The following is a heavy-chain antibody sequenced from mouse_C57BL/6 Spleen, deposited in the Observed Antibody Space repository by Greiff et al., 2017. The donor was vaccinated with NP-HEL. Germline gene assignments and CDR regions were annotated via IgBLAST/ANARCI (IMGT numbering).Heavy chain of an antibody. Sequence: EVQLQQSGPELVKPGASVKISCKASGYTFTDYYMNWVKQSHGKSLEWIGDINPNNGGTSYNQKFKGKATLTVDKSSSTAYMELRSLTSEDSAVYYCANGVWLEAMDYWGQGTSVTVSS. CDR3: ANGVWLEAMDY. CDR1: GYTFTDYY. CDR2: INPNNGGT. V-gene: IGHV1-26*01. D-gene: IGHD2-2*01. J-gene: IGHJ4*01.